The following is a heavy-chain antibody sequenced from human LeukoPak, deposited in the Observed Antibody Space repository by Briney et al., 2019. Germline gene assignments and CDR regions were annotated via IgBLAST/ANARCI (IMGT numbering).Heavy chain of an antibody. Sequence: GGSLRLSCAASGFTFSSYAMSWVRQAPGKGLEWVSAISGSGGSTYYADSVKGRFTISRDNSKNTLYLQMNSLRAEDTAVYYCAKDSYRYCSGGSCYFDYWGQGTPVTVSS. V-gene: IGHV3-23*01. J-gene: IGHJ4*02. D-gene: IGHD2-15*01. CDR2: ISGSGGST. CDR3: AKDSYRYCSGGSCYFDY. CDR1: GFTFSSYA.